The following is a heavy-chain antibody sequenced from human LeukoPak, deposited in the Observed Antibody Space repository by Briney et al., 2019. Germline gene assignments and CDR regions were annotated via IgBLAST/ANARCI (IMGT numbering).Heavy chain of an antibody. CDR2: IYYSGST. CDR3: ARHVGNYYDSSGYFYYYYGMDV. D-gene: IGHD3-22*01. CDR1: GGSISSYY. V-gene: IGHV4-59*08. Sequence: SETLSLTCTVSGGSISSYYWSWIRQPPGKGLEWIGYIYYSGSTNYNPSLKSRVTISVDTSKNQFSLKLSSVTAADTAGYYCARHVGNYYDSSGYFYYYYGMDVWGQGTTVTVSS. J-gene: IGHJ6*02.